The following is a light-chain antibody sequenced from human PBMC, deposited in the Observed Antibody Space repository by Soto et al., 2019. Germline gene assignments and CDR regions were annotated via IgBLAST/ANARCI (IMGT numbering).Light chain of an antibody. CDR3: QQYGTSPPEYT. V-gene: IGKV3-20*01. CDR2: GAS. J-gene: IGKJ2*01. Sequence: EIVLTQSPGTLSLSPGERATLSCRASQSVSASFLAWYQQKPGQAPRLLIYGASSRATGIPDRFSGGGSETDFTLTISRLEPEDFAAYYCQQYGTSPPEYTFGQGTKLEIK. CDR1: QSVSASF.